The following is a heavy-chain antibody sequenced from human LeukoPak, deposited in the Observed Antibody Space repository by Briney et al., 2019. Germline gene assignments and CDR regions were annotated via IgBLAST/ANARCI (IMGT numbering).Heavy chain of an antibody. Sequence: ASVTVSCTASGYTFTGYYMHWVRQAPGQGLEWMGWINPNSGGTNYAQKFQGWVTMTRDTSISTAYMELSRLRSDDTAVYYCARESGSILGPMDVWGKGTTVTVSS. V-gene: IGHV1-2*04. D-gene: IGHD3-3*01. CDR2: INPNSGGT. CDR1: GYTFTGYY. CDR3: ARESGSILGPMDV. J-gene: IGHJ6*04.